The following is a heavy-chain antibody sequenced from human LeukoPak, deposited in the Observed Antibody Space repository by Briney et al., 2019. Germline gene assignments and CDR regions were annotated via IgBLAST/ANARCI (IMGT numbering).Heavy chain of an antibody. CDR1: GGSITGYY. Sequence: SETLSLTCTVSGGSITGYYWSWIRPPPGKGLEWMGYIYYSGSTNYNPSLKSRVTISVDTSKNQFSLKLSSVTAADTAVYYCARHTLVAASSFDYWGQGTLVTVSS. V-gene: IGHV4-59*08. D-gene: IGHD2-15*01. J-gene: IGHJ4*02. CDR2: IYYSGST. CDR3: ARHTLVAASSFDY.